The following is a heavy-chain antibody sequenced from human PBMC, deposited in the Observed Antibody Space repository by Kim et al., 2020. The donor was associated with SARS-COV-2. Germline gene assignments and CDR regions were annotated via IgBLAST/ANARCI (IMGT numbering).Heavy chain of an antibody. V-gene: IGHV3-30*02. D-gene: IGHD6-13*01. Sequence: YADSVKGRFTVSRDNSKDTLYLQMDSLRAEDTAVYYCAKARYTGSWYADSWGQGTLVIVSS. CDR3: AKARYTGSWYADS. J-gene: IGHJ4*02.